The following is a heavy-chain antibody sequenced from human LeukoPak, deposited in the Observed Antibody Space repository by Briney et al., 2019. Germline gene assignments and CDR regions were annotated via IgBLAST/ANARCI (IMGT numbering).Heavy chain of an antibody. CDR2: ISSSSSYI. J-gene: IGHJ6*02. CDR3: ASGDSSGYYYWGYYYYYGMDV. V-gene: IGHV3-21*01. D-gene: IGHD3-22*01. Sequence: PGGSLRLSCAASGFTFSSYSMNWVRQAPGKRLEWVSSISSSSSYIYYADSVKGRFTISRDNAKNSLYLQMNGLRAGDTAVYYCASGDSSGYYYWGYYYYYGMDVWGQGTTVTVSS. CDR1: GFTFSSYS.